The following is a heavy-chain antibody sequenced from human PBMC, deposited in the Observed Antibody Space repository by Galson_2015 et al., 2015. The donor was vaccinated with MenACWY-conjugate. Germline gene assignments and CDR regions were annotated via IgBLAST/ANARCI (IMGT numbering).Heavy chain of an antibody. J-gene: IGHJ4*02. CDR3: ARHHASGGATTVFDY. Sequence: SETLSLTCTVSGGAISTYYWSWIRQPPGKGLEWIGFIYYSGSTNYNPSLKSRVTISVDTSKNQFSLKLSSVTAADTAVYYCARHHASGGATTVFDYWGQGTLVTVSS. CDR1: GGAISTYY. V-gene: IGHV4-59*08. D-gene: IGHD1-26*01. CDR2: IYYSGST.